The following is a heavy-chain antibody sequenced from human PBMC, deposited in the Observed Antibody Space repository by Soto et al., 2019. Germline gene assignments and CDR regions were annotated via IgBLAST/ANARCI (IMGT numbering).Heavy chain of an antibody. CDR3: TRANWYSEY. CDR2: IYSNGNT. J-gene: IGHJ4*02. Sequence: QVQLQESGPGLVKPSETLSLTCRVSGGSISNHYWSWIRQPPGKALDWVGYIYSNGNTNYTPSLKSRVTMSVDTSRNQISLKLTTVTAADTAVYYCTRANWYSEYWGQGTLVTVSS. D-gene: IGHD7-27*01. CDR1: GGSISNHY. V-gene: IGHV4-59*11.